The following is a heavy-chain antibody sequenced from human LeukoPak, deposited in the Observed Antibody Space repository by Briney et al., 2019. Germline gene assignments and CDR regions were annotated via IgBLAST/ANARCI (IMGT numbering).Heavy chain of an antibody. CDR2: INHSGST. CDR3: ARGRYNWKQAPFDY. V-gene: IGHV4-34*01. D-gene: IGHD1-20*01. CDR1: GGSFSGYY. Sequence: PSETLSLTCAVHGGSFSGYYWSWIRQTPGKGLERIGEINHSGSTNYNPSLKSLVTISVDTSKNQFSLKLSSVTAADTAVYYCARGRYNWKQAPFDYWGQGTLVTVSS. J-gene: IGHJ4*02.